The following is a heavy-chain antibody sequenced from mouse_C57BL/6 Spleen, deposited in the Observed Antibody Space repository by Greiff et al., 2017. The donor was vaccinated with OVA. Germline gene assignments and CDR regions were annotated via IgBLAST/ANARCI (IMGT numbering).Heavy chain of an antibody. J-gene: IGHJ4*01. CDR1: GYTFTDYN. D-gene: IGHD2-4*01. CDR2: INPNNGGT. CDR3: ARRGNDYDGDYAMDY. Sequence: VQLKQSGPELVKPGASVKIPCKASGYTFTDYNMDWVKQSHGKSLEWIGDINPNNGGTIYNQKFKGKATLTVDKSSSTAYMELRSLTSEDTAVYYCARRGNDYDGDYAMDYWGQGTSVTVSS. V-gene: IGHV1-18*01.